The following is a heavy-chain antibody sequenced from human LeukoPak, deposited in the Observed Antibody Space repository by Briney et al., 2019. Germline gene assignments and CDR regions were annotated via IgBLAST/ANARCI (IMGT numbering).Heavy chain of an antibody. Sequence: SQTLSLTCTVSGPSISNYYSSWIRQPPRKGLGWSGYIYYCGSTNYNPALKSRVTISVDTSKNQFSLKLSSVTAADTAVYYCGRYLKPSALSVFDIWGQGTMVTVSS. CDR1: GPSISNYY. D-gene: IGHD2-2*01. CDR3: GRYLKPSALSVFDI. V-gene: IGHV4-59*01. J-gene: IGHJ3*02. CDR2: IYYCGST.